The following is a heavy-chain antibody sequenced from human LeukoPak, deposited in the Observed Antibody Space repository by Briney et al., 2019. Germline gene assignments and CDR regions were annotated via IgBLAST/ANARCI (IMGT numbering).Heavy chain of an antibody. CDR2: INPNSGGT. CDR1: GYTFTGYY. CDR3: ARGLVVPAAPSMGWFDP. J-gene: IGHJ5*02. D-gene: IGHD2-2*01. Sequence: GASVKVSCKASGYTFTGYYMHWVRQAPGQGLEWMGRINPNSGGTNYAQKFQGRVTMTRDTSISTAYMELSRPRSDDTAVYYCARGLVVPAAPSMGWFDPWGQGTLVTVSS. V-gene: IGHV1-2*06.